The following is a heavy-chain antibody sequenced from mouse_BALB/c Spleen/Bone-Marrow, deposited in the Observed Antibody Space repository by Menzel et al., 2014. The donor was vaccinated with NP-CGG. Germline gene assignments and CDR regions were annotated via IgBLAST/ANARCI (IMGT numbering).Heavy chain of an antibody. D-gene: IGHD3-3*01. J-gene: IGHJ4*01. Sequence: QVQLKQSGAALVKPGASVNLSCRASGFTFXTYWIHWVKQRPGQGLEWIGEINPNNGRTNYNERFKTKATLTVDKSSSTAYMQLSSLTSEDSAVYYCARGGRAMAFWGQGTSVTVSS. V-gene: IGHV1S81*02. CDR3: ARGGRAMAF. CDR2: INPNNGRT. CDR1: GFTFXTYW.